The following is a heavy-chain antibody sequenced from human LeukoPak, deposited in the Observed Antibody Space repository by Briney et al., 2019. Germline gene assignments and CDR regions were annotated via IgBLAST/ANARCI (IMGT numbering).Heavy chain of an antibody. CDR1: GYTFTGYY. D-gene: IGHD3-3*01. J-gene: IGHJ4*02. CDR3: ARGPYYDFWSGYYFDY. Sequence: GASVTVSCKASGYTFTGYYMHWVRQAPGQGLEWMGRINPNSGGTNYAQKFQGRVTMTRDTSISTAYMELSRLRSDDTAVYYCARGPYYDFWSGYYFDYWGQGTLVTVSS. CDR2: INPNSGGT. V-gene: IGHV1-2*06.